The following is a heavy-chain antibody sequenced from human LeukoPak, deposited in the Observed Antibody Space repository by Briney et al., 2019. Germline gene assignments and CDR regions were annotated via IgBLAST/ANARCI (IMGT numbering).Heavy chain of an antibody. J-gene: IGHJ4*02. CDR2: ISYDGSNK. D-gene: IGHD6-19*01. CDR1: GFTFSSYA. Sequence: GGSLRLSCAASGFTFSSYAMHWVRQAPGKGLEWVAVISYDGSNKYYADSVKGRFTISRDNSKNTLYLQMNSLRAEDTAVYYCASLQDVYSSGWGSLYYFDYWGQGTLVTVSS. V-gene: IGHV3-30-3*01. CDR3: ASLQDVYSSGWGSLYYFDY.